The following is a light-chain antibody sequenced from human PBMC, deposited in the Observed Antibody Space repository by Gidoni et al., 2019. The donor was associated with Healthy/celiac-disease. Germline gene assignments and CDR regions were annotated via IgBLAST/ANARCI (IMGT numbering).Light chain of an antibody. CDR1: KLGDKY. Sequence: SELTQPPSVCAAPGQTASITCSGDKLGDKYACWYQQKPGQSPVLVIYQDSKRPSGIPERFSGSNSGNTATLTISGTQAMDEADYYCQAWDSSTVVFGTGTKVTVL. J-gene: IGLJ1*01. CDR2: QDS. CDR3: QAWDSSTVV. V-gene: IGLV3-1*01.